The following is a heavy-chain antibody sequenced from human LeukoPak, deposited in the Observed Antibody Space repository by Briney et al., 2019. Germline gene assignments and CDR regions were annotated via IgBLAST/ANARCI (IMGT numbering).Heavy chain of an antibody. CDR1: GYTFTSYG. J-gene: IGHJ5*02. Sequence: ASVKVSCKASGYTFTSYGISWVRQAPGQGLEWMGWISAYNGNTNYAQKLQGRVTMTTDTSTSTAYMELRSLRSDDTAVYYCARDLQAAYYDLNWFDPWGQGTLVTVSS. CDR3: ARDLQAAYYDLNWFDP. CDR2: ISAYNGNT. D-gene: IGHD3-3*01. V-gene: IGHV1-18*01.